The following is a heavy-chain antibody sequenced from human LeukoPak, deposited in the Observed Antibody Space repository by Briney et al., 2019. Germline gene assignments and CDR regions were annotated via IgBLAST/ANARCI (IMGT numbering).Heavy chain of an antibody. CDR3: ARAWDSSGYRGAFHI. V-gene: IGHV4-34*01. Sequence: SETLSLTCAVYGGSFSGYYWSWIRQPPGKGLEWIGEINHSGSTNYNPSLKSRVTISVDTSKNQFSLKLSSVTAGDTAVYYCARAWDSSGYRGAFHIWGQGTMVTVSS. D-gene: IGHD3-22*01. CDR2: INHSGST. J-gene: IGHJ3*02. CDR1: GGSFSGYY.